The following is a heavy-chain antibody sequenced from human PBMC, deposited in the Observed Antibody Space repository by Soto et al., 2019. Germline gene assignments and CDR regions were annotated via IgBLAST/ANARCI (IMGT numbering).Heavy chain of an antibody. J-gene: IGHJ5*02. D-gene: IGHD3-22*01. CDR3: ARINFDYYDSSGSYRWFDP. CDR1: GGSVSSSSYS. CDR2: IYSSENT. V-gene: IGHV4-39*07. Sequence: SETLSLTCTVSGGSVSSSSYSWGWIRQSPGKGLEWIGTIYSSENTYYNPSLLSRVTISVDTSKNEFSLKLSSVTAADTAVYYCARINFDYYDSSGSYRWFDPWGQGILVTVSS.